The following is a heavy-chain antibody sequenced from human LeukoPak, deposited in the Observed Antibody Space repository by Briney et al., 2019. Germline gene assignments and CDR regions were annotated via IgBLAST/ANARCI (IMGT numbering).Heavy chain of an antibody. D-gene: IGHD1-7*01. CDR3: ARRARWNSYFDP. Sequence: SQTLSLTCAISGDDVSSDSSSWHWIRQSPSRGLEWLGRTYDTSKWTGASALSVRSRIAIAPDTSKNQFTLQLNSVTVEDTAVYYCARRARWNSYFDPWGQGILVVVSS. CDR1: GDDVSSDSSS. V-gene: IGHV6-1*01. CDR2: TYDTSKWTG. J-gene: IGHJ5*02.